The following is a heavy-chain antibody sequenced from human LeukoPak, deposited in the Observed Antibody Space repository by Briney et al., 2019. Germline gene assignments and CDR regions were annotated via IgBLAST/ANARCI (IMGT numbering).Heavy chain of an antibody. CDR2: IYYSGST. D-gene: IGHD6-13*01. Sequence: SETLSLTCTVSGGSISSGDYYWSWIRQPPGKGLEWIGYIYYSGSTYYNPSLKSRVTISVDTSKNQFSLKLSSMTAADTAVYYCARVVAAAGTNYFDYWGQGTLVTVSS. V-gene: IGHV4-30-4*01. CDR3: ARVVAAAGTNYFDY. J-gene: IGHJ4*02. CDR1: GGSISSGDYY.